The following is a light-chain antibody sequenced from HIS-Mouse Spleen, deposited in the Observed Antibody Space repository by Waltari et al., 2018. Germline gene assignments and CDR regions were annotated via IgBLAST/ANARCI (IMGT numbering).Light chain of an antibody. Sequence: SYELTQPPSGSVSPGQTARITCSGDALPKKYADWYQQKSGQAPLLVIYEDSKRPSGIPERFSGSSSGTMATLTISGAQVEDEADYYCYSTDSSGNHRVFGGGTKLTVL. CDR1: ALPKKY. CDR3: YSTDSSGNHRV. J-gene: IGLJ2*01. V-gene: IGLV3-10*01. CDR2: EDS.